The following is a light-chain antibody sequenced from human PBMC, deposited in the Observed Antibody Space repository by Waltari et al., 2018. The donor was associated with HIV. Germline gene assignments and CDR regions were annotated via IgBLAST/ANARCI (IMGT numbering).Light chain of an antibody. J-gene: IGLJ1*01. CDR1: NIAKED. V-gene: IGLV3-21*01. CDR2: DNR. CDR3: QVWDTTTTYFF. Sequence: YFLTQPPSVSVAPGETATITCGGDNIAKEDGNWYRQRPGQAPVLVIRDNRVRPSGISDRISGFKSGSTATLTINAAAAGDAADYYCQVWDTTTTYFFFGSGTEVVVL.